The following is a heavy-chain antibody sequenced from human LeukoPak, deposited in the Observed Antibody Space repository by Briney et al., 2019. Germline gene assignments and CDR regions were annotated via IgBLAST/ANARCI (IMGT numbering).Heavy chain of an antibody. Sequence: QPGGPLRLSCAASGFTYSSHTMICVRHAPGKGRGCVSAISGSGDSTYYADSVKGRFTISRDNSKNTLFLQMNSLRAEDTAVYYCARGVIAAAGFFDFWGQGALVTVSS. J-gene: IGHJ4*02. V-gene: IGHV3-23*01. CDR3: ARGVIAAAGFFDF. CDR1: GFTYSSHT. CDR2: ISGSGDST. D-gene: IGHD6-13*01.